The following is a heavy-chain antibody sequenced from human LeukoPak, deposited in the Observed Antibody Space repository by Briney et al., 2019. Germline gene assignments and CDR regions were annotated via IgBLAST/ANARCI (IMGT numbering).Heavy chain of an antibody. Sequence: GGSLRLSCAASGFTFSSYGMHWVRQAPGKGLEWVAVISYDGSNKYYADSVKGRFTISRDNSKNTLYLQMNSLRAEDTAVYYCAKDLLYGDPPTFDYWGQGTLVTVSS. CDR3: AKDLLYGDPPTFDY. V-gene: IGHV3-30*18. D-gene: IGHD4-17*01. J-gene: IGHJ4*02. CDR1: GFTFSSYG. CDR2: ISYDGSNK.